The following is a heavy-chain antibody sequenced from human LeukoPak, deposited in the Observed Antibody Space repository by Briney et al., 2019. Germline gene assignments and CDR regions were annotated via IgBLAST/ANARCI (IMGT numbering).Heavy chain of an antibody. J-gene: IGHJ5*02. CDR3: ARDRKTVGWFDVNNWFDP. V-gene: IGHV1-2*02. CDR1: GYTLTSYG. CDR2: INPNSGGT. Sequence: ASVKVSCKASGYTLTSYGISWVRQAPGQGLEWMGWINPNSGGTNYAQKFQGRVTMTRDTSISTAYMELSRLRSDDTAVYYCARDRKTVGWFDVNNWFDPWGQGTLVTVSS. D-gene: IGHD3-10*01.